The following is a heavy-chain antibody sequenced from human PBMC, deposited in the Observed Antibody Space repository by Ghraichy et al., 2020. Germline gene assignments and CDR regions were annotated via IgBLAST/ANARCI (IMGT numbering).Heavy chain of an antibody. CDR2: IYYSGIT. CDR3: APSNYGGNSVGSFDY. V-gene: IGHV4-59*01. D-gene: IGHD4-23*01. J-gene: IGHJ4*02. Sequence: SETLSLTCTVSGGSISSCYWSWIRQRPRKGLGWIGYIYYSGITNYNPSLKSRVTVSVDTSKNQFSLKLSSVTAAATAVYYCAPSNYGGNSVGSFDYWGQGTLVTVSS. CDR1: GGSISSCY.